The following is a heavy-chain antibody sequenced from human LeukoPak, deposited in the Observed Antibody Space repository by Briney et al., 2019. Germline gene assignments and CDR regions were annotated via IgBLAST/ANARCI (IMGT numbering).Heavy chain of an antibody. CDR1: GGSISSGSYY. Sequence: SQTLSLTCTVSGGSISSGSYYWSWIRQPAGKGLEWIGRIYTSGSTNYNPSLKSRVTISVDTSKNQFSLKLSSVTAADTAVYYCARVPYCSSTSCSYYYYYYMDVWGKGTTVTVSS. CDR3: ARVPYCSSTSCSYYYYYYMDV. V-gene: IGHV4-61*02. D-gene: IGHD2-2*01. J-gene: IGHJ6*03. CDR2: IYTSGST.